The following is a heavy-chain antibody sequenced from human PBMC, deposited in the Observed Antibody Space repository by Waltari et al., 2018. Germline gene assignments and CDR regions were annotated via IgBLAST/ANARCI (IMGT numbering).Heavy chain of an antibody. V-gene: IGHV3-73*01. CDR1: GFTFSGST. D-gene: IGHD6-13*01. J-gene: IGHJ4*02. Sequence: EVPVVESGGGLVQPGGSLKLSCPTSGFTFSGSTIHWVRQTSGKGLEWIGRIRSKPNNYATRYTASVEGRFTISRDDSENTAYLQMSSLMTEDTAVYYCTGGAVTGTDFWGQGTLVTVSS. CDR3: TGGAVTGTDF. CDR2: IRSKPNNYAT.